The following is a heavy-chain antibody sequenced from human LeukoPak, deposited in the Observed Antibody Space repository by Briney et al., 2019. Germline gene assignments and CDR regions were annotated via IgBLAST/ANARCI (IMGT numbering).Heavy chain of an antibody. J-gene: IGHJ4*02. D-gene: IGHD6-13*01. V-gene: IGHV4-39*07. CDR2: IYYSGST. CDR1: GGSISSSNYY. CDR3: ARENGLYSNYDY. Sequence: PSETLSLTCTVSGGSISSSNYYWGWIRQPPGKGLEWIGSIYYSGSTYYNPSLKSRVTISVDTSKNQFSLKLTSVTAADTAVYYCARENGLYSNYDYWGQGTLVTVSS.